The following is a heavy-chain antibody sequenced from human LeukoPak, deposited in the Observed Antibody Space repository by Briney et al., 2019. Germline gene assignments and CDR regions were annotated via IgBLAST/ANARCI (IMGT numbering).Heavy chain of an antibody. Sequence: ASVKVSCKASGYTFTGYYMHWVRQAPGQGLEWMGWINPNSGGTNYAQKFQGRVTMTRDTSISTAYMELSRLRSDDTAVYYCARDSVTMVRGVISGWFDPWGQRTLVTVSS. J-gene: IGHJ5*02. V-gene: IGHV1-2*02. CDR1: GYTFTGYY. CDR2: INPNSGGT. CDR3: ARDSVTMVRGVISGWFDP. D-gene: IGHD3-10*01.